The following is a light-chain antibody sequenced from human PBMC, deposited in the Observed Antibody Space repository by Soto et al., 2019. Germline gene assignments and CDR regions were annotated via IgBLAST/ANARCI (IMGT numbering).Light chain of an antibody. CDR2: EVS. V-gene: IGLV2-8*01. Sequence: QSVLTQPPSASGSPGQSVTISCTGTSSDIGRYNYVSWYQQHPGKAPKVMIYEVSKRPSGVPDRFSGSRSGNTASLTVSGLQAEDEADYYCSLYAGSNSFVFGTGTQLTVL. J-gene: IGLJ7*01. CDR3: SLYAGSNSFV. CDR1: SSDIGRYNY.